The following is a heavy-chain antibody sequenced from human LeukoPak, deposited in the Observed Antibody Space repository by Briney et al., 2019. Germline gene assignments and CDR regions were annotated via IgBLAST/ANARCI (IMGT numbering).Heavy chain of an antibody. CDR1: GYTFTGYF. V-gene: IGHV1-2*02. CDR2: FNPDSGGA. J-gene: IGHJ6*03. CDR3: ARERWRPYYMDV. D-gene: IGHD2-15*01. Sequence: ASVKVSCKASGYTFTGYFLHWVRQAPGQGLEWLGWFNPDSGGASHAQKFQGRVTMTKDTSISTAYMELSRLRSDDTAVYYCARERWRPYYMDVWGKGTTVTVSS.